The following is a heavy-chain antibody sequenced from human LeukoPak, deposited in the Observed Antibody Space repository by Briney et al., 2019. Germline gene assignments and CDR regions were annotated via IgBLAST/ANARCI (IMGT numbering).Heavy chain of an antibody. CDR2: IYYSGSI. D-gene: IGHD1/OR15-1a*01. CDR1: GGSISGYY. V-gene: IGHV4-59*01. J-gene: IGHJ3*02. Sequence: SETLSLTSTVSGGSISGYYWSWIRQPPGKGLEWIGYIYYSGSINYNSSLKSRVTISVDTSRNQFSPKLSSMTAADTAVYYCVRNTLGHYDAFDIWGQGTMVTVSS. CDR3: VRNTLGHYDAFDI.